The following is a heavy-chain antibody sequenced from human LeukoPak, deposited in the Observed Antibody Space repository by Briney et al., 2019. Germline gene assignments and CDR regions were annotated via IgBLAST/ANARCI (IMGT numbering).Heavy chain of an antibody. CDR3: AKGGEYQLPGDY. V-gene: IGHV3-23*01. CDR1: GLTFNNYA. D-gene: IGHD2-2*01. Sequence: PGGTLRLSCGASGLTFNNYAISWVRQAPGKGLEWVSTISSSGANTYYADSVKGRFTISRDNSKNTLYLQMNSLRAEDTAVYYCAKGGEYQLPGDYWGQGTLVTVSS. CDR2: ISSSGANT. J-gene: IGHJ4*02.